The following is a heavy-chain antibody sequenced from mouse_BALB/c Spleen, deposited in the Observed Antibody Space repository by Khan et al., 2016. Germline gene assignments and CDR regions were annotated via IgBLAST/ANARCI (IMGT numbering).Heavy chain of an antibody. V-gene: IGHV14-3*02. CDR3: ARGIYDYGFAY. CDR2: IDPVNDDT. J-gene: IGHJ3*01. Sequence: VQLQQSGAEFVKPGASVKLSCTASGFNIKDTYIHWVKQRPEQGLEWIGRIDPVNDDTRYDPKFQGKATITADTSSNTAYLQLSSLTSEDTAVYYCARGIYDYGFAYWGQGTLVTVSA. D-gene: IGHD2-4*01. CDR1: GFNIKDTY.